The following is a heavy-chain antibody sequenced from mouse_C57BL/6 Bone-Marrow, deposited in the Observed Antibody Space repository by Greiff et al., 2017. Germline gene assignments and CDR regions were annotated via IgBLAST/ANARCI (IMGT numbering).Heavy chain of an antibody. J-gene: IGHJ4*01. CDR1: GFSLSTSGMG. V-gene: IGHV8-12*01. CDR3: ARSPYYYGSSPYAMDY. D-gene: IGHD1-1*01. CDR2: IYWDDDK. Sequence: QVTLKVCGPGILQSSQTLSLTCSFSGFSLSTSGMGVSWIRQPSGKGLEWLAHIYWDDDKRYNPSLKSRLTISKDTSRNQVFLKITSVDTADTATYYCARSPYYYGSSPYAMDYWGQGTSVTVSS.